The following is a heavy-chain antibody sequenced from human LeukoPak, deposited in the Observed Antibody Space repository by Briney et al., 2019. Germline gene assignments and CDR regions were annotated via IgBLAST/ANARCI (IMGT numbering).Heavy chain of an antibody. Sequence: GGSLRLSCAVSGFTFSSYAMSWVRQAPGKGLEWVSAISGGGGSAYYADSVKGRFTISRDNSKNTLYLQMNSLRAEDTAVYYCAKSGRSVGDLIDYWGQGTLVTVSS. CDR1: GFTFSSYA. D-gene: IGHD1-26*01. CDR3: AKSGRSVGDLIDY. CDR2: ISGGGGSA. V-gene: IGHV3-23*01. J-gene: IGHJ4*02.